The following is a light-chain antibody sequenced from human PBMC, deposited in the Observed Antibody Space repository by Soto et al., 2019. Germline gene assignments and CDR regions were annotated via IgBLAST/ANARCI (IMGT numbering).Light chain of an antibody. V-gene: IGKV3-11*01. J-gene: IGKJ4*01. CDR2: DAF. CDR3: QQRASWPPFT. Sequence: EVILTQFPATLSMSPGESATLSCRASGNIRTSLAWYQHRPAQPPRLLIYDAFNRATGIPPRFSGGGSGTDFTLTISGLEPEDFAVYYCQQRASWPPFTFGGGTKVEIK. CDR1: GNIRTS.